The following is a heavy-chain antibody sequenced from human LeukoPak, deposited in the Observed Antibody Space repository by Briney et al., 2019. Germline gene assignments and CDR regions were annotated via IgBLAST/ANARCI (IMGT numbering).Heavy chain of an antibody. D-gene: IGHD4-11*01. Sequence: GGSLRLSCVGSGFTFRSHAMSWVRQAPEKGLEFVSGIYENGGTTYYADSVKGRFSISRDNSKNTLYLHMNSLTAEDTAVYYCAIPGGLTTVTPLDYWGQGTLVTVSS. CDR3: AIPGGLTTVTPLDY. CDR1: GFTFRSHA. CDR2: IYENGGTT. V-gene: IGHV3-23*01. J-gene: IGHJ4*02.